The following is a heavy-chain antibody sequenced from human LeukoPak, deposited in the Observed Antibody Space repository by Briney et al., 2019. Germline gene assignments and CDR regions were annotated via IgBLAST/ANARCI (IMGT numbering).Heavy chain of an antibody. V-gene: IGHV3-15*01. J-gene: IGHJ4*02. Sequence: GGSLRLSCAASGFTFRNAWMSWVRQAPGKGLEWVGRIKSKIDGGTPDYPAPVKGRFTISRDDSKNTVDLQMNSLKTEDTGIYYCAKNFGDGLAFYDYWGQGALVTVSS. CDR3: AKNFGDGLAFYDY. D-gene: IGHD4-17*01. CDR2: IKSKIDGGTP. CDR1: GFTFRNAW.